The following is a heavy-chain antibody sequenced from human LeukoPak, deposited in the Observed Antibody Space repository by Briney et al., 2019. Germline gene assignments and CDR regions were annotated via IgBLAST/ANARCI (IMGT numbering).Heavy chain of an antibody. CDR1: GFSFSSYA. D-gene: IGHD3-10*01. CDR3: VKDRAVDY. Sequence: GGSLRLSCSASGFSFSSYAMHWVRQAPGKGLEYVSSISSKGGPTYYAVSVKGRFTISRDNSKNTLYLQMSSLRTEATAVYYCVKDRAVDYWGEGALVTVSS. V-gene: IGHV3-64D*06. J-gene: IGHJ4*02. CDR2: ISSKGGPT.